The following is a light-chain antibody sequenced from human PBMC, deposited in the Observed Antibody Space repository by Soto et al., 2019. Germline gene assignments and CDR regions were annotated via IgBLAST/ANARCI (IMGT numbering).Light chain of an antibody. Sequence: QSALTQPASVSGSPGQSITISCTGTSSDVGGYNYVSWYQQHPGKAPKLMIYEVSNRPSEVSNRFSGSKSGNTAYLTISGIQAEDEGNYYCSSYTSGSTLVVLGGGTKLTVL. J-gene: IGLJ2*01. CDR1: SSDVGGYNY. CDR3: SSYTSGSTLVV. V-gene: IGLV2-14*01. CDR2: EVS.